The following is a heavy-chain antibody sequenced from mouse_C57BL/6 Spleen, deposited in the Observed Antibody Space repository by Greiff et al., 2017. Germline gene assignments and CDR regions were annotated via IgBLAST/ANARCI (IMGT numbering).Heavy chain of an antibody. J-gene: IGHJ3*01. Sequence: VMLVESGAELVRPGTSVKVSCKASGYAFTNYLIEWVKQRPGQGLEWIGVINPGSGGTNYNEKFKGKATLTADKSSSTAYMQLSSLTSEDSAVXFGARDCDYDEVLAYWGQGTLVTVSA. CDR3: ARDCDYDEVLAY. V-gene: IGHV1-54*01. CDR2: INPGSGGT. CDR1: GYAFTNYL. D-gene: IGHD2-4*01.